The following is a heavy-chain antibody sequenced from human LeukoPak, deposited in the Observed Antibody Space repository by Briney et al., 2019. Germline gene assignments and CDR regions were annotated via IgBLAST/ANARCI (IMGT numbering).Heavy chain of an antibody. Sequence: SETLSLTCTVSGDSINSSNSYWGWIRQSPGKGLECIGTIYYRGSTYYNPSLKSRVTISVDTSKSQFFLKVNSVTAADTAIYYCARGGRGGWYGNWFDPWGQGALVTVSS. V-gene: IGHV4-39*07. J-gene: IGHJ5*02. CDR3: ARGGRGGWYGNWFDP. CDR2: IYYRGST. CDR1: GDSINSSNSY. D-gene: IGHD6-19*01.